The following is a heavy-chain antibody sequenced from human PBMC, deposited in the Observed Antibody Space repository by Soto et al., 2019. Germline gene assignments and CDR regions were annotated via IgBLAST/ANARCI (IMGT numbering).Heavy chain of an antibody. J-gene: IGHJ6*02. CDR3: ARGTTVDGMDV. CDR1: GGSISSGGYY. Sequence: QVQLQESGPGLVKPSQTLSLTCTVSGGSISSGGYYWSWIRQHPGKGRVWIGYIYYSGSTYYNPYLKSRVTMSVDTSKNQFSLKVSSVTAADTAVYYCARGTTVDGMDVWGQGTTVTVSS. CDR2: IYYSGST. D-gene: IGHD1-1*01. V-gene: IGHV4-31*03.